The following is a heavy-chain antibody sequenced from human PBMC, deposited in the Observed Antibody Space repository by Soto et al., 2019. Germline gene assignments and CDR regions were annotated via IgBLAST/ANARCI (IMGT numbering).Heavy chain of an antibody. CDR2: ISSSSSYI. J-gene: IGHJ3*02. CDR1: GFTFSSYS. Sequence: PGGSLRLSCAASGFTFSSYSMNWVRQAPGKGLEWVSSISSSSSYIYYADSVKGRLTISRDNAKNSLYLQMNSLRAEDTAVYYCARSGRQAYCGGDCSQGVGAFDIWGQGTMVTVSS. CDR3: ARSGRQAYCGGDCSQGVGAFDI. D-gene: IGHD2-21*02. V-gene: IGHV3-21*01.